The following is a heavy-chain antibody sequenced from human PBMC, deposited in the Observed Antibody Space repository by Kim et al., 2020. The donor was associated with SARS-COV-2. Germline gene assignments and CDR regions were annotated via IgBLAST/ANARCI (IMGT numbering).Heavy chain of an antibody. CDR3: AGNKDVNFDY. V-gene: IGHV4-30-2*04. D-gene: IGHD1-1*01. J-gene: IGHJ4*02. Sequence: STYYNPSLKSRVTISVDTSKNQFSLRLSSVTAADTAVYYCAGNKDVNFDYWGQGTLVTVSS. CDR2: ST.